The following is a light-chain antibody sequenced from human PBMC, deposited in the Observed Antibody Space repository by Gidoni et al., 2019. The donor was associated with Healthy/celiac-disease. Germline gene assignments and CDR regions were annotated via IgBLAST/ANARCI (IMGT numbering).Light chain of an antibody. V-gene: IGKV1-5*03. CDR1: QSISSW. CDR3: QQYYSYSWT. J-gene: IGKJ1*01. Sequence: DIQMTQSPSTLSAFVGDRVTITCRASQSISSWLAWYQQKPGKAPKLLIYKASSLESGVPSRFSGSGSGTEFTLTISSLQPDDFATYYCQQYYSYSWTFXXXTKVEIK. CDR2: KAS.